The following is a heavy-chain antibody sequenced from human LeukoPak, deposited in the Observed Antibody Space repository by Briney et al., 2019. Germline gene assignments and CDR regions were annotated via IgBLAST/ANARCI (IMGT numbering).Heavy chain of an antibody. CDR3: ARDWGTTGTTGWMFDY. D-gene: IGHD1-1*01. V-gene: IGHV3-74*01. J-gene: IGHJ4*02. CDR2: IYSDESST. Sequence: GGSLRLSCAASGFTFSGYWMHWVRQAPGKGLLWVSRIYSDESSTSYADSVKGRFTISRDNSKNTLYLQMNSLRAEDTAVYYCARDWGTTGTTGWMFDYWGQGTPVTVSS. CDR1: GFTFSGYW.